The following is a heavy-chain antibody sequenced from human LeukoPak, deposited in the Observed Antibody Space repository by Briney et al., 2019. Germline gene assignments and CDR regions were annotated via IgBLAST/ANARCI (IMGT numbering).Heavy chain of an antibody. J-gene: IGHJ1*01. CDR1: GGSISSYY. D-gene: IGHD3-22*01. V-gene: IGHV4-59*01. CDR3: ASWYYYDSSGHFQH. CDR2: IYYSGST. Sequence: SETLSLTCTVSGGSISSYYWSWIRQPPGKGLEWIGYIYYSGSTNYNPSLKSRVTISVDTSKNQFSLKLSSVTAADMAVYYCASWYYYDSSGHFQHWGQGTLVTVSS.